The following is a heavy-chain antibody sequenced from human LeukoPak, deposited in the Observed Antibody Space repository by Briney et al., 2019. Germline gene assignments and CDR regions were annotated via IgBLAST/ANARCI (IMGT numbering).Heavy chain of an antibody. CDR1: GGTFSSYA. CDR3: ARGDRGQQLVLTTFDY. D-gene: IGHD6-13*01. CDR2: IIPIFGTA. V-gene: IGHV1-69*13. Sequence: ASVKVSCKASGGTFSSYAISWVRQAPGQGLEWMGGIIPIFGTANYAQKFQGRVTITADESTSTAYMELSSLRSEDTAVYYCARGDRGQQLVLTTFDYWGQGTLVTVSS. J-gene: IGHJ4*02.